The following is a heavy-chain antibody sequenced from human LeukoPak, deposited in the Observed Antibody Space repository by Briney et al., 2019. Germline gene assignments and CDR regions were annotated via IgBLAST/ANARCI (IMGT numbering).Heavy chain of an antibody. CDR1: GGTFSSYA. D-gene: IGHD6-19*01. CDR2: IIPIFGTA. CDR3: ARGSSSGWAVFDY. V-gene: IGHV1-69*13. J-gene: IGHJ4*02. Sequence: SVKVSCKASGGTFSSYAISWVRQAPGQGLEWMGGIIPIFGTANNAQKFQGRVTITADESTSTAYMELRRLRSDDTAVYYCARGSSSGWAVFDYWGQGTLVTVSS.